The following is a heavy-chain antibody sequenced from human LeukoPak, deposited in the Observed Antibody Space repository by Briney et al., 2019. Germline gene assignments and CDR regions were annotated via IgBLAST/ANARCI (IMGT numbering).Heavy chain of an antibody. J-gene: IGHJ4*02. CDR3: ARGVEMATIFDY. CDR2: IYYSGST. V-gene: IGHV4-59*01. CDR1: GGSISSYY. Sequence: SETLSLTCTVSGGSISSYYWSWIRQPPGMGLEWIGYIYYSGSTNYNPSLKSRVTISVDTSKNQFSLKLSSVTAADTAVYYCARGVEMATIFDYWGQGTLVTVSS. D-gene: IGHD5-24*01.